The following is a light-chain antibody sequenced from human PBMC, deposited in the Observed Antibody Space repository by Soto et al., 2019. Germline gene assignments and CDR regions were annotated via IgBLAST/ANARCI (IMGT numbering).Light chain of an antibody. CDR3: KSYAGSNTYV. CDR2: GDT. CDR1: SSNIGAGHD. J-gene: IGLJ1*01. Sequence: QSVLTQPPSVSGAPGQRVTISCTGSSSNIGAGHDVHWYQQTPGTAPKLLIYGDTTRPSGVPDRFSGSKSGNTASLTVSGLQAADEADYFCKSYAGSNTYVFGSGTKLTVL. V-gene: IGLV1-40*01.